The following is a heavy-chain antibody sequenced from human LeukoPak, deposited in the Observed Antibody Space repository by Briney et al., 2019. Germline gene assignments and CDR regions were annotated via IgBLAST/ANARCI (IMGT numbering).Heavy chain of an antibody. J-gene: IGHJ4*02. CDR3: PAIAARRPLGY. D-gene: IGHD6-6*01. CDR2: INHSGST. Sequence: SETLSLTCAVYGGSFSGYYWSWIRQPPGKGLEWIGEINHSGSTNYNPSLKSRVTISVDTSKNQFSLKLSSVTAADTAVYCCPAIAARRPLGYWGQGTLVTVSS. V-gene: IGHV4-34*01. CDR1: GGSFSGYY.